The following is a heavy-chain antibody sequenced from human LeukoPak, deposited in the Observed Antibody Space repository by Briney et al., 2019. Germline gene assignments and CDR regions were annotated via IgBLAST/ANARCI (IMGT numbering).Heavy chain of an antibody. J-gene: IGHJ4*02. D-gene: IGHD5-18*01. CDR2: ISGYNGNT. CDR1: GYTFTNYG. CDR3: ARGGTRGYSYGFDY. V-gene: IGHV1-18*01. Sequence: ASVKVSCETSGYTFTNYGISWVRQAPGQGPEWMGWISGYNGNTNYVQKFQGRVTITTDESTSTAYMELSSLRSEDTAVYYCARGGTRGYSYGFDYWGQGTLVTVSS.